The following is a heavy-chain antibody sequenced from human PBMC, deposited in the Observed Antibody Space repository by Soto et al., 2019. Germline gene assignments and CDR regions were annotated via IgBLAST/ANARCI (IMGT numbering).Heavy chain of an antibody. J-gene: IGHJ4*02. CDR3: ARASYCTAGSCYSDS. D-gene: IGHD2-8*02. Sequence: EVQLVQSGGGLVQPGGSLRLSCVASGFSLSNFEMNWVRQAPGKGLEWISYISSSSSSIYYADFVEGRFTVSRDNAKSSLYLQMNSLRVEDTGTYYCARASYCTAGSCYSDSWGQGNLVTVSS. V-gene: IGHV3-48*03. CDR1: GFSLSNFE. CDR2: ISSSSSSI.